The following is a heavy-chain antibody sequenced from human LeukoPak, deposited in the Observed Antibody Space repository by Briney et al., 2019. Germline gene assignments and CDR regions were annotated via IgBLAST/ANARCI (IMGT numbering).Heavy chain of an antibody. CDR1: GFTFSSYA. J-gene: IGHJ4*02. CDR3: TYSSSSFDY. Sequence: GGSLRFSCAASGFTFSSYAMSWVRQAPGKRLEWVSAISGSGSSTYYADSVKGRFTISRDNSKNTLYLQMNSLRAEDTAVYYCTYSSSSFDYWGQGTLVTVSS. V-gene: IGHV3-23*01. CDR2: ISGSGSST. D-gene: IGHD6-13*01.